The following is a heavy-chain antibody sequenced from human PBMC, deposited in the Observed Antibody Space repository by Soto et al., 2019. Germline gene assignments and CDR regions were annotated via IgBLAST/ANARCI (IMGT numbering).Heavy chain of an antibody. CDR1: GFTFSSYG. V-gene: IGHV3-30*18. J-gene: IGHJ4*02. D-gene: IGHD4-17*01. CDR2: ISYDGSNK. Sequence: GGSLRLSCAASGFTFSSYGMHWVRQAPGKGLEWVAVISYDGSNKYYADSVKGRFTISRDNSKNTLYLQMNSLRAEDTAVYYCAKDRRTTVVARYYFDYWGQGTLVTVSS. CDR3: AKDRRTTVVARYYFDY.